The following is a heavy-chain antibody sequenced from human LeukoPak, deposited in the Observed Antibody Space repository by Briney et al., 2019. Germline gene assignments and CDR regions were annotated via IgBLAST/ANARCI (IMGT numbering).Heavy chain of an antibody. CDR3: AISVGVSLGGGRTFDY. V-gene: IGHV1-69*13. CDR1: VGTFSSYA. J-gene: IGHJ4*02. Sequence: ASVKVSCKASVGTFSSYAISWVRQAPGQGLEWMGGIIPIFGTENYAQKFQGRVPIPRVESTRPAYTELTSVKSENTAVYYCAISVGVSLGGGRTFDYWGQGTLVTVSS. D-gene: IGHD2-21*01. CDR2: IIPIFGTE.